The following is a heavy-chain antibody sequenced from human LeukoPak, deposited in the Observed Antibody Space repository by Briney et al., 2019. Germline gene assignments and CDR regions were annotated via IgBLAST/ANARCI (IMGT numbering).Heavy chain of an antibody. Sequence: GGSLRLSCAASGFTFSNYWMHWVRQAPGKGLVWVSRINSNGSSTNYADSVKGRFTISRDNAKNTLHLQVSSLRAEDTALYYCAKGGATICDNWGQGTLVTVSS. CDR1: GFTFSNYW. CDR3: AKGGATICDN. CDR2: INSNGSST. V-gene: IGHV3-74*01. D-gene: IGHD5-12*01. J-gene: IGHJ4*02.